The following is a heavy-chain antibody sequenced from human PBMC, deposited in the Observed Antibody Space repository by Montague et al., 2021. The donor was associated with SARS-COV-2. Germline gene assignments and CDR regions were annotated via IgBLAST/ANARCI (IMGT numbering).Heavy chain of an antibody. V-gene: IGHV4-34*01. CDR2: VNHSGAT. CDR3: ARGPVGVAARLRYYFDL. J-gene: IGHJ4*02. Sequence: SETLSLTCAVYGGSLTGDYWSWLRQPPGKGLEWIAEVNHSGATNXNVSLKSRVTMSVDTSKSQFSLKVKSVTAADTAVYYCARGPVGVAARLRYYFDLWGQGTLVTVSS. D-gene: IGHD6-6*01. CDR1: GGSLTGDY.